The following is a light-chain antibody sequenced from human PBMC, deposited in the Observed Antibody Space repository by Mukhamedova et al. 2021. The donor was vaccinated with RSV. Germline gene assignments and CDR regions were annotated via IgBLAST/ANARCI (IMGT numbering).Light chain of an antibody. V-gene: IGLV2-14*01. CDR3: SSYTTSSTPYVV. CDR1: DVGGYNY. Sequence: DVGGYNYASWYQQHPGQAPKLMIYEVSNRPSGVSNRFSGSKSGNTASLTISGLQADDEADYYCSSYTTSSTPYVVFGGVTKLTVL. CDR2: EVS. J-gene: IGLJ2*01.